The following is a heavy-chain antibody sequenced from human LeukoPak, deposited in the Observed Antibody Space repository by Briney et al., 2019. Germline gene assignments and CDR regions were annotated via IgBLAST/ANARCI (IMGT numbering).Heavy chain of an antibody. D-gene: IGHD2-15*01. V-gene: IGHV4-30-2*01. J-gene: IGHJ4*02. CDR3: ARGYCSGGSCWFDY. Sequence: SETLSLTCAVSGGSISSGGYSWSWIRQPPGKGLEWIGYIYHSGSTYYNPSLKSRVTISVDRSKNQFSLKLSSVTAADTAVYYCARGYCSGGSCWFDYWGQGTLVTVSS. CDR2: IYHSGST. CDR1: GGSISSGGYS.